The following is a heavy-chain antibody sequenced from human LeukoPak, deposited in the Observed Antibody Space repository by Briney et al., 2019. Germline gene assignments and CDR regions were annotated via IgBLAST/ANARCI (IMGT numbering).Heavy chain of an antibody. CDR1: GGSISSSGYY. Sequence: NPSETLSLTCTVSGGSISSSGYYWGWIRQPPGKGLEWIGTIYFSGSTYYNPSLKSRVTISVDTSKNQFSLRLSSVTAADTAVYYCARHAYCSSTTCYPTVYVDVWGKGTTVTISS. J-gene: IGHJ6*03. D-gene: IGHD2-2*01. CDR3: ARHAYCSSTTCYPTVYVDV. CDR2: IYFSGST. V-gene: IGHV4-39*01.